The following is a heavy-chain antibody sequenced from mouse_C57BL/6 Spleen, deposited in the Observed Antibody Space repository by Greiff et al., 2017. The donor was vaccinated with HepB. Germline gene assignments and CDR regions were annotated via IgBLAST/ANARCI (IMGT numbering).Heavy chain of an antibody. J-gene: IGHJ4*01. CDR3: ARPIYYGSSDAMDY. CDR1: GFTFSDYG. V-gene: IGHV5-17*01. Sequence: EVQLMESGGGLVKPGGSLKLSCAASGFTFSDYGMHWVRQAPEKGLEWVAYISSGSSTIYYADTVKGRFTISRDNAKNTLFLQMTSLRSEDTAMYYCARPIYYGSSDAMDYWGQGTSVTVSS. D-gene: IGHD1-1*01. CDR2: ISSGSSTI.